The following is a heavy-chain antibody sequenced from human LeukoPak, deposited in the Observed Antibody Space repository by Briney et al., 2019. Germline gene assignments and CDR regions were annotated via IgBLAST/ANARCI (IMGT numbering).Heavy chain of an antibody. V-gene: IGHV4-59*01. Sequence: SETLSLTCTVSGGSINSYYWSWIRQPPGKGLEWIGYISYSGSTNYNPSLKSRFTISVDTSKNQFFLKLSSVTAADTALYYCTRGNANWGQGTLVTVSS. CDR2: ISYSGST. J-gene: IGHJ4*02. CDR1: GGSINSYY. CDR3: TRGNAN.